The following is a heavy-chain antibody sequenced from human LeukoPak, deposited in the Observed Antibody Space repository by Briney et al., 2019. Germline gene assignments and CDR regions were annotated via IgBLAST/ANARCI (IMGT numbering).Heavy chain of an antibody. CDR3: ARAPPYYYGSGSYSFDY. V-gene: IGHV4-59*01. Sequence: SETLSLTCTVSGGSISNYYWSWIRQPPGKGLEWIGYIYYSGSTNYNPSLKSRVTISVDTSKNQFSLKLSSVTAADTAVYYCARAPPYYYGSGSYSFDYWGQGTLVTVCS. D-gene: IGHD3-10*01. CDR2: IYYSGST. J-gene: IGHJ4*02. CDR1: GGSISNYY.